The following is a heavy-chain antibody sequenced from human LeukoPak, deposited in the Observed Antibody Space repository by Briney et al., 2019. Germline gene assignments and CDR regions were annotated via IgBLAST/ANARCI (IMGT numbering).Heavy chain of an antibody. CDR2: INPDGSNT. CDR3: AKDLHYGSADY. Sequence: AGGSLRLSCAASGFTFSNYWMHWVRQDPGKGPVWVSYINPDGSNTNYADSVKGRFTISRDNAKNALYLQMNSLRAEDTAVYYCAKDLHYGSADYWGQGTLVTVSS. J-gene: IGHJ4*02. V-gene: IGHV3-74*01. D-gene: IGHD3-10*01. CDR1: GFTFSNYW.